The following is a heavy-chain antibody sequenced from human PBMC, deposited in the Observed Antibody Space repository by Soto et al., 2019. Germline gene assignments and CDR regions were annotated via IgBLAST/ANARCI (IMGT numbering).Heavy chain of an antibody. Sequence: PGGSLRLSCAASGFTFSSYGMHWVRQAPGKGLEWVAVISYDGSNKYYADSVKGRFTISRDNSKNTLYLQMNSLRAGDTAVYYCAKDPWKDQYYYDSSGTPVDYWGQGTLVTVSS. CDR1: GFTFSSYG. V-gene: IGHV3-30*18. D-gene: IGHD3-22*01. J-gene: IGHJ4*02. CDR2: ISYDGSNK. CDR3: AKDPWKDQYYYDSSGTPVDY.